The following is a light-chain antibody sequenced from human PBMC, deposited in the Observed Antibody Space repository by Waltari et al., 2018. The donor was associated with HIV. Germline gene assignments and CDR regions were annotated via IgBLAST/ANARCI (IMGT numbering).Light chain of an antibody. V-gene: IGLV2-8*01. Sequence: QSALTQPPSASGSPGQSVSISCTGPTSDVGAYDFFSWYPQHPGKAPKLIIYEVNKRPSGVPDRFSGSKSGNTASLIVSGLQAEDEGDYFCTSYAGNSNFVVFGGGTKLTVL. CDR2: EVN. CDR1: TSDVGAYDF. CDR3: TSYAGNSNFVV. J-gene: IGLJ2*01.